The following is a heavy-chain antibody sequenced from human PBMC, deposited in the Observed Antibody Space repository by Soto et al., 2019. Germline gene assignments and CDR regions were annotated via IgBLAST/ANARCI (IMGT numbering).Heavy chain of an antibody. D-gene: IGHD2-15*01. CDR1: GFTFSSYA. CDR2: ISGSGGST. Sequence: EVQLLESGGGLVQPGGSLRLSCAASGFTFSSYAMSWVRQAPGKGLEWVSAISGSGGSTYYADSVKGRFTIPRDNSKNTLYLQMNSLRAEDTAVYYCAKSGRYCSGGSCYWGYYYYYGMDVWGQGTTVTVSS. CDR3: AKSGRYCSGGSCYWGYYYYYGMDV. V-gene: IGHV3-23*01. J-gene: IGHJ6*02.